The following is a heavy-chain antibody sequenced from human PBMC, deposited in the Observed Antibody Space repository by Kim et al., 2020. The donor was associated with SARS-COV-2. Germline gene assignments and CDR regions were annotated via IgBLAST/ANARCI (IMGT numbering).Heavy chain of an antibody. CDR3: AREGADAFDI. V-gene: IGHV4-59*01. Sequence: TTNYTASLKNRVTISVDTSKNQFSLKLSSVTAADTAVYYCAREGADAFDIWGQGTMVIVSS. J-gene: IGHJ3*02. CDR2: TT.